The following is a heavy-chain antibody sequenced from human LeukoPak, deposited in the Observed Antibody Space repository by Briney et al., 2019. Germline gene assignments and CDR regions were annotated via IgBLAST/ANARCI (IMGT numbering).Heavy chain of an antibody. V-gene: IGHV4-34*01. CDR3: AREGWFRILGPRERGGRHPERLWALDV. CDR2: INHSGST. Sequence: SETLSLTCAVYGGSFSGYYWSWIRQPPGKGLEWIGEINHSGSTNYNPSLKSRVTISVDTSKNQFSLKLSSVTAADTAVYYCAREGWFRILGPRERGGRHPERLWALDVWGQGTTVTVSS. CDR1: GGSFSGYY. J-gene: IGHJ6*02. D-gene: IGHD2-15*01.